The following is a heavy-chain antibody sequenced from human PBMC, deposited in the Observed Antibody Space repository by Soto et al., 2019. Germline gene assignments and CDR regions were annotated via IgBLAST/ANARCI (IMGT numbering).Heavy chain of an antibody. CDR1: GYTFTSYY. CDR2: INPSGGST. Sequence: ASVKVSCKASGYTFTSYYMHWVRQAPGQGLEWMGIINPSGGSTSYAQKFQGRVTMTRDTSTSTVYMELSSLRSEDTAVYYCAREWGNYYKPNYFDYWGQGTLVTVSS. J-gene: IGHJ4*02. D-gene: IGHD1-26*01. V-gene: IGHV1-46*01. CDR3: AREWGNYYKPNYFDY.